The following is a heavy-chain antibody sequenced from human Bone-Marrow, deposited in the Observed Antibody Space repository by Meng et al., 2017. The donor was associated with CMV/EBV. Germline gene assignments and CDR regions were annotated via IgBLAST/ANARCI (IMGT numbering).Heavy chain of an antibody. CDR2: ISYDGSNK. J-gene: IGHJ3*02. V-gene: IGHV3-30*14. CDR1: GFTFSSYA. CDR3: ARWGRDVVGPAVPVGAFDI. D-gene: IGHD2-2*01. Sequence: GESLKISCAASGFTFSSYAMHWVRQAPGKGLEWVAVISYDGSNKYYADSVKGRFTISRDNSKNTLYLQMNSLRAEDTAVYYCARWGRDVVGPAVPVGAFDIWGQGTMVTVSS.